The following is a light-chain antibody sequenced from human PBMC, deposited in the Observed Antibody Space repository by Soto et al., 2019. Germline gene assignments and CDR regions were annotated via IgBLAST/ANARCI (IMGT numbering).Light chain of an antibody. CDR2: GAS. CDR1: QSVSSTF. Sequence: EIVLTQSPGSLSLSPGERATLSCRASQSVSSTFFAWYQQRPGQAPRLLMYGASSSATGIPERFSGSVSGTDFSLTISRLEPEGFAVYYCQQFDISVTFGQGTKVEIK. CDR3: QQFDISVT. J-gene: IGKJ1*01. V-gene: IGKV3-20*01.